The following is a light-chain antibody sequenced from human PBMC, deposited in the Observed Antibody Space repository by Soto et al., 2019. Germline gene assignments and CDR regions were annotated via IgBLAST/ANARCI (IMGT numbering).Light chain of an antibody. CDR3: CSYAGSNNVV. CDR1: SSNIGSYNH. J-gene: IGLJ2*01. V-gene: IGLV2-23*02. CDR2: EVT. Sequence: QSALTQPASVSGAPGQSITISCTGTSSNIGSYNHVSWYQQHPEKAPKLLIYEVTKRPSGVSNRISGSKSGNSASLTISGLQAEDEADYYCCSYAGSNNVVFGGGTKLTVL.